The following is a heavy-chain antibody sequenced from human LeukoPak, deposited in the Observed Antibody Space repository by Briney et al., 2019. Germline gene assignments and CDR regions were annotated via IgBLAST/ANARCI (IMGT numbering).Heavy chain of an antibody. CDR1: GGFINSYY. V-gene: IGHV4-4*07. CDR2: VYTSGIT. J-gene: IGHJ6*03. Sequence: TSETLSLTCTVSGGFINSYYWSWIRQPAGKGLEWIGRVYTSGITNYNPSLKSRITTSVDTSKNQFSLKLTSVTAADTAVYYCARHNGFDRGYYYYMDVWGKGTTVTVSS. D-gene: IGHD3-9*01. CDR3: ARHNGFDRGYYYYMDV.